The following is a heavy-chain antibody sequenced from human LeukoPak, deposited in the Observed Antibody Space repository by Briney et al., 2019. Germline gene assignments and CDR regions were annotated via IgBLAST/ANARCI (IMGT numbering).Heavy chain of an antibody. D-gene: IGHD2-21*02. CDR2: IIPIFGIA. Sequence: ASVKVSCKASGGTFSSYAISWVRQAPGQGLEWMGRIIPIFGIANYAQKFQGRVTITADKSTSTAYMELSSLRSEDTAVYYCGRLCGGDCYPQNWFDPWGQGTLVTVSS. V-gene: IGHV1-69*04. CDR3: GRLCGGDCYPQNWFDP. J-gene: IGHJ5*02. CDR1: GGTFSSYA.